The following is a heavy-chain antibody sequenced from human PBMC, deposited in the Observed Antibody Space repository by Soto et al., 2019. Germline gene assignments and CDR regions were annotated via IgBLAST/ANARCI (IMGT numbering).Heavy chain of an antibody. CDR3: ASYTNWGGYYFDY. J-gene: IGHJ4*02. Sequence: QAQLQQWGAGLLKPSETLSLTCAVYGGSFSGHYWSWIRQAPGKGLEWIGYIYYSGSTNYNPSLKSRVTISVDTSKNQFSLKLSSVTAADTAVYYCASYTNWGGYYFDYWGQGTLVTVSS. V-gene: IGHV4-34*11. CDR2: IYYSGST. D-gene: IGHD3-16*01. CDR1: GGSFSGHY.